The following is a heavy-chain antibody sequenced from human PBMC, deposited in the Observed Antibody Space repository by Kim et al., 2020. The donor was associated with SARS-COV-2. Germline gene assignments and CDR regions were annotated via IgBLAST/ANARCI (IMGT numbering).Heavy chain of an antibody. Sequence: YNPSLKSRVSISVDTSKNQFSLKLSAVTAADTAVYYCARDRPGNGYYFDFWGQGTLVTVSS. V-gene: IGHV4-31*02. D-gene: IGHD6-13*01. J-gene: IGHJ4*02. CDR3: ARDRPGNGYYFDF.